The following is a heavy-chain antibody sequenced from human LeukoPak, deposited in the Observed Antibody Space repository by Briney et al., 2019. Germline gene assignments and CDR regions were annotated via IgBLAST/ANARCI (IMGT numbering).Heavy chain of an antibody. CDR1: GFIVSSNY. V-gene: IGHV3-53*01. J-gene: IGHJ4*02. CDR2: VYSGGRT. Sequence: GGSLRLSCAASGFIVSSNYMSWVRQAPGKGLEWVSVVYSGGRTYYADSVKGRFTISRDNSKNTVYLQMNSLRAEDTAVYYCARYYYDSSGHPYYFDYWGQGTLVTVSS. CDR3: ARYYYDSSGHPYYFDY. D-gene: IGHD3-22*01.